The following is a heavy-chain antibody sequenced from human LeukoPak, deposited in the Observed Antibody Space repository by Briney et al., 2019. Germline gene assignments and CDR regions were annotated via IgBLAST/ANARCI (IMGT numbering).Heavy chain of an antibody. V-gene: IGHV1-18*01. CDR2: ISTSNGDT. J-gene: IGHJ5*02. Sequence: ASVKVSCXASGYTFTNSDITWVRQAPGQGLERTGRISTSNGDTNYAAKLQGRVTMTTDTSTSTVYMELGSLTFDDTAVYFCARDPYHRLGPPLDLWGQGTLVTVSS. CDR3: ARDPYHRLGPPLDL. CDR1: GYTFTNSD. D-gene: IGHD1-14*01.